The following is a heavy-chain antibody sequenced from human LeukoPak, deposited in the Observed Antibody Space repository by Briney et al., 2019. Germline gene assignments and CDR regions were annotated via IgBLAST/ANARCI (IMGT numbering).Heavy chain of an antibody. J-gene: IGHJ4*02. CDR3: ARDLEQQLVLDY. D-gene: IGHD6-13*01. CDR2: ISSSSSYI. CDR1: GSTFSSYS. V-gene: IGHV3-21*01. Sequence: GGSLRLYCAASGSTFSSYSMNWVRQAPGKGLEWVSSISSSSSYIYYADSVKGRFTISRDNAKNSLYLQMNSLRAEDTAVYYCARDLEQQLVLDYWGQGALVTVSS.